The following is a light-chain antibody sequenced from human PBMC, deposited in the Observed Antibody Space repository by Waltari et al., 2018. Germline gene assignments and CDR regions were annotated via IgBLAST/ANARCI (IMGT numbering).Light chain of an antibody. V-gene: IGKV1-6*01. Sequence: AIQMTQSPSSLSASVGDRVTITCRARQGIRNNLGWYQQQPGKAPKLLMYATSTLQSGVPSRFSGSGSGTDFTLTISSLQPEDFATYYCLQDYNYPWTFGQGTKVEIK. J-gene: IGKJ1*01. CDR1: QGIRNN. CDR3: LQDYNYPWT. CDR2: ATS.